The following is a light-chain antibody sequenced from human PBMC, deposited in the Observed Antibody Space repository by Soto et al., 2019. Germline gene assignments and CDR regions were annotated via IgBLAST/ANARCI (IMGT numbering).Light chain of an antibody. J-gene: IGKJ4*01. CDR3: RQSYSTLGLT. V-gene: IGKV1-39*01. Sequence: DIQMTQSPSSLSSSVGDRVTITCRASQSSSSYLNWYQQKPGKATKLLIYAASSVQSGVPSRFSGSGSGTEFTVSISRLQPEDCATYDGRQSYSTLGLTFGGGTKVETK. CDR2: AAS. CDR1: QSSSSY.